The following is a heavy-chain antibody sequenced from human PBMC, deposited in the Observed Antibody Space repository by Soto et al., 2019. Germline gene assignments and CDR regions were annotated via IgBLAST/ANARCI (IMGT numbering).Heavy chain of an antibody. Sequence: QVQLQESGPGLVKPSQTLSLTCTVSGGSISSGGYYWSWIRQHPGKGLEWIGYIYYSGSTYYNPSLKSRVTISVAPSKNQVSLKLSSVTAADTAVYYCARDSSPLLWFGELLGAFDIWGQGTMVTVSS. CDR3: ARDSSPLLWFGELLGAFDI. CDR2: IYYSGST. J-gene: IGHJ3*02. CDR1: GGSISSGGYY. V-gene: IGHV4-31*03. D-gene: IGHD3-10*01.